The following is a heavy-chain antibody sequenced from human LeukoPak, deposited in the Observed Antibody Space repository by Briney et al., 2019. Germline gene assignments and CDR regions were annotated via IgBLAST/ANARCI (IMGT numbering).Heavy chain of an antibody. J-gene: IGHJ4*02. CDR3: ASKTTGTAGTFDY. V-gene: IGHV4-4*02. CDR1: GGSISSSYW. Sequence: SETLSLTCAVSGGSISSSYWWSWVRQPPGKGLEWIGEIHHSGSTNYNPSLKSRVTISVDKSKNHFSLNLRSVTAADTALYYCASKTTGTAGTFDYWGQGTLVTVSS. D-gene: IGHD1-1*01. CDR2: IHHSGST.